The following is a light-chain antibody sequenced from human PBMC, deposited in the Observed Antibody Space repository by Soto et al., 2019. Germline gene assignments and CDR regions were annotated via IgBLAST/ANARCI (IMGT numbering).Light chain of an antibody. CDR2: AAS. CDR1: QSISSY. V-gene: IGKV1-39*01. J-gene: IGKJ1*01. Sequence: DIQMTQSPSSLSASVGDRVTITCRASQSISSYLNWYQQKPGKAPKLLISAASSLQSGVPSRFSGSGSGTDFTLTINSLQPEDFATYYCQQSYSTPWAFGQGTKVDIK. CDR3: QQSYSTPWA.